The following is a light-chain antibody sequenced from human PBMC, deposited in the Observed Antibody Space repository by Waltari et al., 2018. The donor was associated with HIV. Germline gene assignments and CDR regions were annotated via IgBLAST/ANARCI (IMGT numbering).Light chain of an antibody. CDR1: SSNVAAAYD. J-gene: IGLJ2*01. V-gene: IGLV1-40*01. CDR3: QSYDTSLTDII. Sequence: QSVLTQPPSVSGAPGQRVTISCTKSSSNVAAAYDVPWFQQVPGTAPKLLIYGNVNRPSGVPDRFSGSRSGTSASLAITGLQAEDEADYYCQSYDTSLTDIIFGGGTKLTVL. CDR2: GNV.